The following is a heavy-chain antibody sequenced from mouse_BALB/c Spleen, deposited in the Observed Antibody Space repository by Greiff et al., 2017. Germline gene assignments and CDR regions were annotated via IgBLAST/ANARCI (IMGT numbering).Heavy chain of an antibody. CDR2: ISDGGSYT. D-gene: IGHD2-4*01. J-gene: IGHJ2*01. CDR3: ARGYYDYDGRGFDY. CDR1: GFTFSDYY. V-gene: IGHV5-4*02. Sequence: DVKLVESGGGLVKPGGSLKLSCAASGFTFSDYYMYWVRQTPEKRLEWVATISDGGSYTYYPDSVKGRFTISRDNAKNNLYLQMSSLKSEDTAMYYCARGYYDYDGRGFDYWGQGTTLTVSS.